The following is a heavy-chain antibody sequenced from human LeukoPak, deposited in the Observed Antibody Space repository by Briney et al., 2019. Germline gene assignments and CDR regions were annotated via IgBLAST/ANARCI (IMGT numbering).Heavy chain of an antibody. CDR1: GFTFNTYA. Sequence: GGSLRLSCAASGFTFNTYAMSWARQAPGKGLQWVSVISGSGGSTYYADSVKGRFTISRDISKNIMYLQMNSLRAEDTAVYYCVKDKRDDYDEYYFDYWGQGTLVTVSS. V-gene: IGHV3-23*01. CDR3: VKDKRDDYDEYYFDY. J-gene: IGHJ4*02. CDR2: ISGSGGST. D-gene: IGHD4-17*01.